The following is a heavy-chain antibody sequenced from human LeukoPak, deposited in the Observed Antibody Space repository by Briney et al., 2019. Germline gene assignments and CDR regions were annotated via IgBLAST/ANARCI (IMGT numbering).Heavy chain of an antibody. CDR2: FDPEDGET. Sequence: GASVKDSCKVSGKSLAEVTINWVRQAPGKGLEWVGGFDPEDGETVYGQKFQGRVTVTEDTSTDTSYMELSSLRSEDTAVYYCAIVAGTTWEENWFDPWGQGTLVTVSS. V-gene: IGHV1-24*01. J-gene: IGHJ5*02. D-gene: IGHD1-7*01. CDR1: GKSLAEVT. CDR3: AIVAGTTWEENWFDP.